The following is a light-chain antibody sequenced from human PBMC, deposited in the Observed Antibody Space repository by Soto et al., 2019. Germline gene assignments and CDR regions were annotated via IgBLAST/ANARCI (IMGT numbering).Light chain of an antibody. CDR3: MQPLEAPWT. Sequence: VMTQSPPSLSVTPGEPASISCRSSQSLLHSNGFQYLDWYLQKPGQSPQLLIYLGFNRASGVPDRFSGSGSGTDFTLKISRVEAEDVGIYFCMQPLEAPWTFGQGTKVEIK. CDR1: QSLLHSNGFQY. V-gene: IGKV2-28*01. J-gene: IGKJ1*01. CDR2: LGF.